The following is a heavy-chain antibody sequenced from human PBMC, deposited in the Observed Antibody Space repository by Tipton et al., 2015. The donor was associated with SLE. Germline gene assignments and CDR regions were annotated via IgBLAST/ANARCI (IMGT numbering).Heavy chain of an antibody. V-gene: IGHV3-30-3*01. J-gene: IGHJ4*02. CDR3: ARGGPTIFGVLNYFNY. Sequence: SLRLSCAASGFTFNSYALHWVRQAPGKGLEWVAVISYDGNNKYYADSVKGRFTISRDNSKNTLYLQLNSLRAEDTAVYYCARGGPTIFGVLNYFNYWGQGTLVTVSS. D-gene: IGHD3-3*01. CDR1: GFTFNSYA. CDR2: ISYDGNNK.